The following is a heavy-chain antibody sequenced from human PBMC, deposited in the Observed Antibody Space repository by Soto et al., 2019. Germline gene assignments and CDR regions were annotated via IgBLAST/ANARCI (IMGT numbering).Heavy chain of an antibody. Sequence: LRLSCAASGFTFTGNWMHWVRQGPGKGLVWVARINRDGTATTYADSVTGRFTISRDNSKNTLYLQMNSLGAEDTAVYYCATVGTGSYNWFDPWGQGTIITVSS. D-gene: IGHD1-26*01. CDR2: INRDGTAT. V-gene: IGHV3-74*01. CDR3: ATVGTGSYNWFDP. J-gene: IGHJ5*02. CDR1: GFTFTGNW.